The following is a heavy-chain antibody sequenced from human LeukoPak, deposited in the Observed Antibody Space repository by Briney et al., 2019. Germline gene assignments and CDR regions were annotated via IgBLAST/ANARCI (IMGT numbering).Heavy chain of an antibody. CDR3: ARDRSDILTGYHLDY. D-gene: IGHD3-9*01. Sequence: GASVKVSCKASGYTFTGYYMHWVRQAPGQGLEWMGWINPNSGGTNYAQKFQGWVTMTRDTSISTAYMELSRLRSDDTAVYYCARDRSDILTGYHLDYWGQGTLVTVSS. CDR1: GYTFTGYY. J-gene: IGHJ4*02. V-gene: IGHV1-2*04. CDR2: INPNSGGT.